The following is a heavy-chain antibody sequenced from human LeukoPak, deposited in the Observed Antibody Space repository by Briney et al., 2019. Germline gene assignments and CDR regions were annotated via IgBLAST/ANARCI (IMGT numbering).Heavy chain of an antibody. CDR3: AREERSISYYYGSGSYAPYYGMDV. CDR2: ISTSSYT. D-gene: IGHD3-10*01. J-gene: IGHJ6*02. V-gene: IGHV3-21*01. Sequence: PGGSLRLSCAASGFTFSSYDMNWVRQAPGKGLEWVSFISTSSYTYYADSVKGRFTISRDNAKTSLYLQMNSLRAEDTAVYYCAREERSISYYYGSGSYAPYYGMDVWGQGTTVTVSS. CDR1: GFTFSSYD.